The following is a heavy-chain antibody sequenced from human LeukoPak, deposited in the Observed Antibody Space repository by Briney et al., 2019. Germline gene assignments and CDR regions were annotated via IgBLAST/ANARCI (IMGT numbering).Heavy chain of an antibody. CDR1: GRSISSSSYY. V-gene: IGHV4-39*01. D-gene: IGHD6-6*01. CDR3: ATGAARSYYYHGMDV. J-gene: IGHJ6*02. Sequence: KPSDTLSLTCTIPGRSISSSSYYWGWIRQPPGKRLQRIGSIYYSGSTYYNPSLNSRATISVDTPKTQFSLKLSSVTPAHTAVYYCATGAARSYYYHGMDVWGQGTPVTVSS. CDR2: IYYSGST.